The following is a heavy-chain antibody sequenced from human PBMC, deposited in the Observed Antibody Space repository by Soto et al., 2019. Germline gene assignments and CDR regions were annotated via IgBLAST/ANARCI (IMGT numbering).Heavy chain of an antibody. CDR3: ARPWGQLSTYYYGMDT. D-gene: IGHD3-16*01. V-gene: IGHV3-30-3*01. CDR2: LTYDGDNK. Sequence: QVQLVESGGGVVQPGRSLTLSCAASGFTFRNYAMHWVRQAPGKGLEWVATLTYDGDNKYYPDSVKGPFTISRDNPKNTLYLQMNSLRPEDTAVYYCARPWGQLSTYYYGMDTWGQVTTVTV. CDR1: GFTFRNYA. J-gene: IGHJ6*02.